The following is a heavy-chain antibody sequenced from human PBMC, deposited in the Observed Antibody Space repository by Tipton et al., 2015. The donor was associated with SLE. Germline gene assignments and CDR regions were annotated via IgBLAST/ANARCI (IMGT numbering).Heavy chain of an antibody. D-gene: IGHD4/OR15-4a*01. CDR3: ARTTIAYYYMDV. V-gene: IGHV4-59*02. CDR2: IYYSGNT. J-gene: IGHJ6*03. Sequence: TLSLTCTVSGVSVSPYYWTWIRLPPGRGLEWIGYIYYSGNTNYNPSLKRRVSISVDTSKNQFSLKLSSVTAADTAVYYCARTTIAYYYMDVWGKGTTVTVSS. CDR1: GVSVSPYY.